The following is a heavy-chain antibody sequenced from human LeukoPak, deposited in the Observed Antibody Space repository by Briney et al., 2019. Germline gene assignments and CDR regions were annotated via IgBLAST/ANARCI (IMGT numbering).Heavy chain of an antibody. V-gene: IGHV4-61*02. Sequence: SETLSLTCTVSGGSISGGSYYWSWIRQPAGKGLEWIGRIYTSGSTNYNPSLKSRVTISVDTSKNQFSLKLSSVTAADTAVYYCARDFGGYSYGSASLWFDPWGQGTLVTVSS. J-gene: IGHJ5*02. CDR2: IYTSGST. CDR1: GGSISGGSYY. D-gene: IGHD5-18*01. CDR3: ARDFGGYSYGSASLWFDP.